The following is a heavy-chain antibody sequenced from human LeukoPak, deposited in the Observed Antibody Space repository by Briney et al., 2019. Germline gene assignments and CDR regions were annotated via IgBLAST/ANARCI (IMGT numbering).Heavy chain of an antibody. J-gene: IGHJ3*01. CDR1: GFTFSGFW. Sequence: GGSLRLSCAVSGFTFSGFWMSWSRQAPGKGLEWVASINSDGSEGYYADVVKGRFTISRDNAKNSLYLQINSLRAEDTAVYYCERSSYSSSSSVWGQGTMVTVSS. CDR2: INSDGSEG. D-gene: IGHD6-6*01. V-gene: IGHV3-7*03. CDR3: ERSSYSSSSSV.